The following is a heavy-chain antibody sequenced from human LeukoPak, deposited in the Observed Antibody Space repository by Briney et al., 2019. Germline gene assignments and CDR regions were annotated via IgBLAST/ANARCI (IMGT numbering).Heavy chain of an antibody. CDR1: GGSISSYY. CDR2: IYTSGST. CDR3: ARSSDCGGDCFDFDY. D-gene: IGHD2-21*01. V-gene: IGHV4-4*07. J-gene: IGHJ4*02. Sequence: PSETLSLTCTVSGGSISSYYWSWIRQPAGKGLEWIGRIYTSGSTNYNPSLKSRVTMSVDRSKNQFSLKLSSVTAADTAVYYCARSSDCGGDCFDFDYWGQGTLVTVSS.